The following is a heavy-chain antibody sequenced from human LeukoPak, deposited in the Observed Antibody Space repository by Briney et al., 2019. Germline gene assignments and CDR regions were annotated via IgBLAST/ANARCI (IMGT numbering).Heavy chain of an antibody. CDR3: VKDLTGTWSFDY. J-gene: IGHJ4*02. D-gene: IGHD3-9*01. CDR2: ICPNGAST. V-gene: IGHV3-64D*06. Sequence: XRLSXXXSGXTXXNHFMHWVRQAPGKGLEYVSSICPNGASTLYADSVKGRFTISRDNSKNALYLQLTSLRLEDTALYYCVKDLTGTWSFDYWGQGTPVTVSS. CDR1: GXTXXNHF.